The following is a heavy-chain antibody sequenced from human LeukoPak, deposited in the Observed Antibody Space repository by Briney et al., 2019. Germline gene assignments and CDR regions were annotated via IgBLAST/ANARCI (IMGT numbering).Heavy chain of an antibody. J-gene: IGHJ6*02. CDR2: IYPGDSDT. CDR3: AGHAVGVPAARGSKWGMDV. CDR1: GYSFTSYW. D-gene: IGHD2-2*01. Sequence: GESLKISCKGSGYSFTSYWIGWVRQMPGKGLEWMGIIYPGDSDTRYSPSFQGQVTISADKSISTAYLQWSSLKASDTAMYYCAGHAVGVPAARGSKWGMDVWGQGTTVTVSS. V-gene: IGHV5-51*01.